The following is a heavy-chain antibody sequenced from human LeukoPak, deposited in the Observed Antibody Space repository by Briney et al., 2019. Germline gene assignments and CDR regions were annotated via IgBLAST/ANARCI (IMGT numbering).Heavy chain of an antibody. CDR2: IYHAGST. Sequence: PSETLSLTCTVSGASISSSNWWTWVRQPPGEALEWIGEIYHAGSTKYNPSLRSRLTISVDTSNNQFSLRLASVTAADSAVYYCARLTHLYPIDSYYYHSMDIWGQGTTVTVSS. J-gene: IGHJ6*02. CDR1: GASISSSNW. D-gene: IGHD1-26*01. V-gene: IGHV4-4*02. CDR3: ARLTHLYPIDSYYYHSMDI.